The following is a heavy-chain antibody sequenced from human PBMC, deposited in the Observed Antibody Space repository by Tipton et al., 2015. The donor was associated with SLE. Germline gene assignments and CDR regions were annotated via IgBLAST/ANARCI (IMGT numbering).Heavy chain of an antibody. Sequence: PGLVKPSETLSLTCTVSGGSISSYYWSWIRQPAGKGLEWIGRIYTSGSTNYNPSLKSRVTMSVDTSKNQFSLKLSSVTAADTAVYYCAIPRYGSGSYYPFYFDYWGQGTLVTVSS. D-gene: IGHD3-10*01. CDR2: IYTSGST. V-gene: IGHV4-4*07. CDR3: AIPRYGSGSYYPFYFDY. CDR1: GGSISSYY. J-gene: IGHJ4*02.